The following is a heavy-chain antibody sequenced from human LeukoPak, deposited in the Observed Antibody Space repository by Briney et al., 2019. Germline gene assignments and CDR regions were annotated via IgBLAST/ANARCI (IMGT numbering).Heavy chain of an antibody. CDR2: INPNSGGT. Sequence: ASVKVSCKASGYTFTLYYMYWVRQAPGQGLELMGRINPNSGGTNYAQKFQGRVTMTRDTSISTAYMELSRLTSDDTAVYYCARGLGSGLHWFDPWGQGSLVTVSS. V-gene: IGHV1-2*06. CDR1: GYTFTLYY. CDR3: ARGLGSGLHWFDP. J-gene: IGHJ5*02. D-gene: IGHD3-10*01.